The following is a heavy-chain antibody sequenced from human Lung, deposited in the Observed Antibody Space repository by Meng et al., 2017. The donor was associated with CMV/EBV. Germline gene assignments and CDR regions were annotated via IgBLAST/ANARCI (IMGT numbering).Heavy chain of an antibody. CDR2: IRNKDYDGTT. J-gene: IGHJ4*02. D-gene: IGHD3-3*01. Sequence: GESXKISXTTSGFNFGDYTMSWVRQAPGKGLEWVGLIRNKDYDGTTEYAASVKDRFTISRNDPKSIAYLQMDSLRIEDTAVYYCTRGGFLEWLSLTFDSWGQGTXVTVSS. CDR3: TRGGFLEWLSLTFDS. V-gene: IGHV3-49*04. CDR1: GFNFGDYT.